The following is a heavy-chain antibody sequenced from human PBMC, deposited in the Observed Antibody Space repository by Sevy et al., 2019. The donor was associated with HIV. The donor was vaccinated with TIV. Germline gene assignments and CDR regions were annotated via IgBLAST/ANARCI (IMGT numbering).Heavy chain of an antibody. Sequence: ASVKVSCNASGGTFSSYAISWVRQAPGQGLEWMGGIIPIFGTANHARKFQGRVTITAGKSTSTAYMELSILRSEDTAVYYYTRKNSGYDSSYYYYYYYMDVWGKGTTVTVSS. CDR1: GGTFSSYA. D-gene: IGHD5-12*01. CDR3: TRKNSGYDSSYYYYYYYMDV. V-gene: IGHV1-69*06. CDR2: IIPIFGTA. J-gene: IGHJ6*03.